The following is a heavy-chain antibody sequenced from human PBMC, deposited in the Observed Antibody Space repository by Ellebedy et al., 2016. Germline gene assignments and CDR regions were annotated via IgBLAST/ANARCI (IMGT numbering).Heavy chain of an antibody. J-gene: IGHJ4*02. V-gene: IGHV4-59*08. CDR3: ARHTKSVLTSHYFDM. Sequence: SETLSLTCTVSGGSISPYYWSWIRQFPGKRLEWLGYIHYSGSTHYNPSLKSRVTLTVDTSKNEISLKLTSVTAADTALYYCARHTKSVLTSHYFDMWGQGALVTVSS. CDR2: IHYSGST. D-gene: IGHD1-1*01. CDR1: GGSISPYY.